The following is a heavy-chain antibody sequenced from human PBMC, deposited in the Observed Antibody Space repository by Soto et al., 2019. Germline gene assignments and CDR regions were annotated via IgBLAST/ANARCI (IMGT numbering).Heavy chain of an antibody. CDR3: ARDVKAVAGLDL. J-gene: IGHJ5*02. Sequence: QVQLVESGGGVVQPGTSLRLSCEASGLTFSSYGIHWVRQAPGKGLEWVAVIWHDGSYKYYADYVKGRFTISRDNSKNTLYLEMNSLRAEDTAIYYCARDVKAVAGLDLWGQGTLVSVS. D-gene: IGHD6-19*01. V-gene: IGHV3-33*01. CDR2: IWHDGSYK. CDR1: GLTFSSYG.